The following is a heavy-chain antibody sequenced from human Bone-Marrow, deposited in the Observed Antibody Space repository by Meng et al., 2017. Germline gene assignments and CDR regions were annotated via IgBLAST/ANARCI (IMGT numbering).Heavy chain of an antibody. V-gene: IGHV1-2*06. D-gene: IGHD3-22*01. CDR1: GTILIGYY. Sequence: QGRLVPCGVKGSEPRSSVKISCKDSGTILIGYYMHWVRTARGQWLEWRGRINPNSGGTNYAQKFQGRVTMTTDTSISTAYMGLSRLRSDDTAVYYCARSPYYYDSSGPPDYWGQGTLVTVSS. CDR3: ARSPYYYDSSGPPDY. CDR2: INPNSGGT. J-gene: IGHJ4*02.